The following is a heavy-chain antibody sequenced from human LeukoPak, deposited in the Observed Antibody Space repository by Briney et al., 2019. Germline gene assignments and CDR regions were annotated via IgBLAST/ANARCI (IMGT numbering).Heavy chain of an antibody. J-gene: IGHJ5*02. Sequence: PSETLSLTCTVSGGSISTYYWSWIRQPPGKGLEWLGYIYYSGSTNYNPSLKSRVTISVDTSKDQFSLKLSSVTAADTAVYYRARELLYGFDPWGQGTLVTVSS. CDR1: GGSISTYY. V-gene: IGHV4-59*01. D-gene: IGHD2-2*02. CDR2: IYYSGST. CDR3: ARELLYGFDP.